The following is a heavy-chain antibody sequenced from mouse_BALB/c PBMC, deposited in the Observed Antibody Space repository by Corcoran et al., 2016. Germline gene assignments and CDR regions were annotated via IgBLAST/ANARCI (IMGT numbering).Heavy chain of an antibody. CDR3: ARWTTALYAMDY. Sequence: QVQLQQSGAELMKPGASVKISCKATGYTFSSYWIEWVKQRPGHGLEWIGEILPGSGSTNYNEKFKGKATFTADTSSNTAYMQLSSLTSEDSAVYYCARWTTALYAMDYWGQGTSVTVSS. CDR2: ILPGSGST. J-gene: IGHJ4*01. D-gene: IGHD1-2*01. V-gene: IGHV1-9*01. CDR1: GYTFSSYW.